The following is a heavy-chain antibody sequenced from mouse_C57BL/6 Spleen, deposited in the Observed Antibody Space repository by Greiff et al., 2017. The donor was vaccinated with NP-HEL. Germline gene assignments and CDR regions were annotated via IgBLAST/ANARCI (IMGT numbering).Heavy chain of an antibody. CDR3: AKGTDYAMDY. Sequence: EVKVVESGGGLVQPGGSLKLSCAASGFTFSDYYMYWVRQTPEKRLEWVAYISNGGGSTYYPDTVKGRFTISRDNAKNTLYLQMSRLKSEDTAMYYCAKGTDYAMDYWGQGTSVTVSS. CDR1: GFTFSDYY. CDR2: ISNGGGST. D-gene: IGHD2-14*01. V-gene: IGHV5-12*01. J-gene: IGHJ4*01.